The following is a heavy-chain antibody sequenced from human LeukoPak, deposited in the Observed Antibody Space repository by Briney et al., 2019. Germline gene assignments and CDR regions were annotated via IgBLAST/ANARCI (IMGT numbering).Heavy chain of an antibody. CDR3: ARDSNGEWLRSYYYYYMDV. J-gene: IGHJ6*03. D-gene: IGHD5-12*01. V-gene: IGHV3-48*03. CDR1: GFTFSSYE. Sequence: GGSLRLSCAASGFTFSSYEMNWVRQAPGKGLEWVSYISSSGSTIYYANSVKGRFTISRDNAKNSLYLQMNSLRAEDTAVYYCARDSNGEWLRSYYYYYMDVWGKGTTVTISS. CDR2: ISSSGSTI.